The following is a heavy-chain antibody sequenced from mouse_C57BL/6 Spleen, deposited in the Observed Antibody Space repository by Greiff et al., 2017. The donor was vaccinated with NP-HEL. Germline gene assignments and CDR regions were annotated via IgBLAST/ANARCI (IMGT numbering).Heavy chain of an antibody. V-gene: IGHV1-18*01. CDR2: INPNNGGT. D-gene: IGHD2-4*01. CDR3: ARDDYDGYYFDY. J-gene: IGHJ2*01. Sequence: EVQLQQSGPELVKPGASVKIPCKASGYTFTDYNMDWVKQSHGKSLEWIGDINPNNGGTIYNQKFKGKATLTVDKSSSTAYMELRSLTSEDTAVYYGARDDYDGYYFDYWGQGTTLTVSS. CDR1: GYTFTDYN.